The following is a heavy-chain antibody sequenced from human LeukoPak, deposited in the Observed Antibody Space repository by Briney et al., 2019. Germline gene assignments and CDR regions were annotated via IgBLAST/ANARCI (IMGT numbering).Heavy chain of an antibody. CDR1: GFTFSSYS. CDR3: ARVEVNGDYVSPY. J-gene: IGHJ4*02. D-gene: IGHD4-17*01. Sequence: GGSLRLSCAASGFTFSSYSMNWVRQAPGKGLEWVSSISSSSSYIYYADSVKGRFTISRDNAKNSLYLQMNSLRAEDTAVYYCARVEVNGDYVSPYWGQGTLVTASS. CDR2: ISSSSSYI. V-gene: IGHV3-21*01.